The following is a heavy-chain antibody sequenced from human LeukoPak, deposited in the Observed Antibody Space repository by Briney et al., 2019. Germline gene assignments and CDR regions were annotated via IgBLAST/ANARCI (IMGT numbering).Heavy chain of an antibody. Sequence: GESLKISCKGSGSSFTSYWIGWVRQMPGKGLEWMGIIYPGDSDTRYSPSFQGQVTISADKSISTAYLQWSSLKASDTAMYYCARLSGMVRGVPDLYYYYYYMDVWGKGTTVTVSS. J-gene: IGHJ6*03. CDR1: GSSFTSYW. CDR2: IYPGDSDT. D-gene: IGHD3-10*01. V-gene: IGHV5-51*01. CDR3: ARLSGMVRGVPDLYYYYYYMDV.